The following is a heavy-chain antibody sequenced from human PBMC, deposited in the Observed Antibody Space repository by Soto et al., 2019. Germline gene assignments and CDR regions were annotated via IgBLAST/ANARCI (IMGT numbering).Heavy chain of an antibody. CDR1: GYTFTTYY. D-gene: IGHD2-15*01. J-gene: IGHJ4*02. CDR2: INPNGGST. CDR3: ARAGYCSGGTCFHGNCDY. V-gene: IGHV1-46*01. Sequence: QVQLVQSGAEVKRPGASVKVSCKASGYTFTTYYMHWVRQAPGQGLEWLGIINPNGGSTTYAQKFQGRFTMTRDTSTTTVYLELSILRSEDTAVYSCARAGYCSGGTCFHGNCDYWGQGTLFTVSA.